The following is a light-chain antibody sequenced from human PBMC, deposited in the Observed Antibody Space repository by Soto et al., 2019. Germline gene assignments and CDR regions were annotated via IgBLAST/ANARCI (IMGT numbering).Light chain of an antibody. V-gene: IGKV3-20*01. CDR1: QSVSSSY. Sequence: ILLTQSPGTLSLSPGEGATLPCSASQSVSSSYLAWYQQKPGQATRLVIYGASSRATGIPDRFSGSGSGTDFTLTISRLEPEDFAVYYCQQYGSSPPITFGQGTRLEIK. J-gene: IGKJ5*01. CDR2: GAS. CDR3: QQYGSSPPIT.